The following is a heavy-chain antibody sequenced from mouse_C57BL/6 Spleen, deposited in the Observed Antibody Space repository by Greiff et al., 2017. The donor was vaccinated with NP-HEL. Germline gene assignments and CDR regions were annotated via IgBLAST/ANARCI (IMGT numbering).Heavy chain of an antibody. V-gene: IGHV1-72*01. CDR2: IDPNSGGT. D-gene: IGHD2-5*01. J-gene: IGHJ1*03. Sequence: QVQLKQPGAELVKPGASVKLSCKASGYTFTSYWMHWVQQRPGRGLEWIGRIDPNSGGTKYNEKFTSKATLTVDKPSITAYMQLSSLKSEDSAVYYCARDSNYGYFDVWGTGTTVTVSS. CDR3: ARDSNYGYFDV. CDR1: GYTFTSYW.